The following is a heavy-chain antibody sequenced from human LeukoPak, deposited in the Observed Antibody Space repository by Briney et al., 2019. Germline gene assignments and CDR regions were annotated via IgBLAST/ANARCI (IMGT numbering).Heavy chain of an antibody. CDR1: GGTFSSYA. D-gene: IGHD5-18*01. V-gene: IGHV1-69*13. CDR2: IIPIFGTA. J-gene: IGHJ3*02. Sequence: GASVKVSCKASGGTFSSYAISWVRQAPGQGLEWMGGIIPIFGTANYAQKFQGRVTITADESTSTAYMELSSLRSEDTAVYYCAREAGYSYGYGAFDIWGQGTMVTVSS. CDR3: AREAGYSYGYGAFDI.